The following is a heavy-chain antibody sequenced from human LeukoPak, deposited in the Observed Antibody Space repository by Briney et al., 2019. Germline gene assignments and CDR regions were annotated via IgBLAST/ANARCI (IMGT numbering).Heavy chain of an antibody. V-gene: IGHV3-43*02. D-gene: IGHD3-22*01. J-gene: IGHJ4*02. Sequence: GGSLRLSCAASGFTFDDYAMHWVRHAPGKGLEWVSLISGDGGSTDYADSVKGRFTISRDNSKNSLYLQMNSLRTEDTALYYCAKDAPYYYDSSGYSGFDYWGQGTLVTVSS. CDR1: GFTFDDYA. CDR2: ISGDGGST. CDR3: AKDAPYYYDSSGYSGFDY.